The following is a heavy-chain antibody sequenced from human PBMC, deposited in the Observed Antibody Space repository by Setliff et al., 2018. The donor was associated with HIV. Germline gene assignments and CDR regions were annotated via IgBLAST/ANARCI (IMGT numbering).Heavy chain of an antibody. Sequence: LSLTCAVSGYSISTAYYWGWIRQPPGKGLEWIGSVYHSGTTYYNPSLKSLLNISVDMSNNQFSLKVTSVTAADTAVYYCARSLIVPAALGDYFDYWGQGTLVTVSS. J-gene: IGHJ4*02. V-gene: IGHV4-38-2*01. CDR3: ARSLIVPAALGDYFDY. CDR2: VYHSGTT. CDR1: GYSISTAYY. D-gene: IGHD2-2*01.